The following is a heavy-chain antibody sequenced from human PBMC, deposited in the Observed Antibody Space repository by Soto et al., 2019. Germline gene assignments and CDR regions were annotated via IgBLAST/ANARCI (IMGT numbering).Heavy chain of an antibody. Sequence: PSETLSLTCTVSGGSISSYYWSWIRQPPGKGLEWIGYIYYSGSTNYNPSLKSRVTISVDTSKNQFSLTLTSVTAADTAVYYCARDSLTGNWFDPWGQGTLVTVSS. V-gene: IGHV4-59*12. CDR3: ARDSLTGNWFDP. D-gene: IGHD2-8*02. CDR1: GGSISSYY. CDR2: IYYSGST. J-gene: IGHJ5*02.